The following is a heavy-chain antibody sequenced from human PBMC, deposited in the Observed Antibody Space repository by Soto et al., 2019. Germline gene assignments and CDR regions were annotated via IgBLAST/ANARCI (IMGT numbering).Heavy chain of an antibody. D-gene: IGHD6-13*01. V-gene: IGHV4-34*01. CDR3: ARGHKEQLIRSGGWFDP. CDR2: INSSGSN. Sequence: QVQLQQWGAGLLKPSETLSLTCAVYGGSFNSYYWSWIRQPPGKGLEWIGEINSSGSNNYNPSLKSRVTISVDTSKTQFSLKVSSVTAADTAVYYCARGHKEQLIRSGGWFDPWGQGTLVTVSS. CDR1: GGSFNSYY. J-gene: IGHJ5*02.